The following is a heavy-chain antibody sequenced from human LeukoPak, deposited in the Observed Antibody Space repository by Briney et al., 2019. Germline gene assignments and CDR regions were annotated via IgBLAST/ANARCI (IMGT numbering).Heavy chain of an antibody. Sequence: GGSLRLSCAASGFTFSSYGMHWVRQAPGKGLDWVAFIRHDGNTKYYADSVKGRFTISRDNSKNTLHLQMNSLRAEDTAVYYCAKVSYHYYGSGSYVLEYWGQGTLVTVSS. V-gene: IGHV3-30*02. CDR3: AKVSYHYYGSGSYVLEY. D-gene: IGHD3-10*01. CDR2: IRHDGNTK. CDR1: GFTFSSYG. J-gene: IGHJ4*02.